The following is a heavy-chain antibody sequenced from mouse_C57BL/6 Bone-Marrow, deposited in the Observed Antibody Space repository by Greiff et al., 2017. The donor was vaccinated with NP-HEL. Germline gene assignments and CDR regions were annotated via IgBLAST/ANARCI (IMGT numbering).Heavy chain of an antibody. J-gene: IGHJ4*01. D-gene: IGHD1-1*01. CDR1: GYTFTDHT. V-gene: IGHV1-78*01. Sequence: VQLQQSDAELVKPGASVKISCKVSGYTFTDHTIHWMKQRPEQGLEWIGYIYPRDGSTKYNEKFKGKATLTADKSSSTAYMQLNSLTSEDSAVYFCARKGNIYYYGSRAMDYWGQGTSVTVSS. CDR2: IYPRDGST. CDR3: ARKGNIYYYGSRAMDY.